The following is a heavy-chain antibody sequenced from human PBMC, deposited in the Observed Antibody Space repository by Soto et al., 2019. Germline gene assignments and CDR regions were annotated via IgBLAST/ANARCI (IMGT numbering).Heavy chain of an antibody. V-gene: IGHV3-20*04. CDR3: ARDCCGDYSFDH. D-gene: IGHD3-22*01. J-gene: IGHJ4*02. CDR2: INYNGGST. Sequence: GSLRLSCAASGFNFDDYGMSWVRQAPGKGLEWVSGINYNGGSTGYADSVKGRFTISRDNAKNSLYLQMNSLRAEDTALYYCARDCCGDYSFDHWGQGTLVTVSS. CDR1: GFNFDDYG.